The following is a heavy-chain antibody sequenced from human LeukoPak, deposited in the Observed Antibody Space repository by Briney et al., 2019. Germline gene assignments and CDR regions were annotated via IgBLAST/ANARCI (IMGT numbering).Heavy chain of an antibody. CDR3: ARFAVHRRLTVAGQFGLDY. CDR1: GYTFTSYD. V-gene: IGHV1-8*03. D-gene: IGHD6-19*01. J-gene: IGHJ4*02. Sequence: SVKLSCKASGYTFTSYDIDWGRQATGQGLGWVGGMNINSGNTGYAQKFQGRVTITRTTAISTAYMELSSLRSEDTAVYYCARFAVHRRLTVAGQFGLDYWGQGTLVTVSS. CDR2: MNINSGNT.